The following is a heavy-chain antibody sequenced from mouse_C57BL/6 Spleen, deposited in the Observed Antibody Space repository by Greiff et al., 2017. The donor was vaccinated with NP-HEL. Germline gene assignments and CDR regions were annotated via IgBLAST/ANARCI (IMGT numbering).Heavy chain of an antibody. CDR3: ARVDSSGYVHYAMDY. J-gene: IGHJ4*01. D-gene: IGHD3-2*02. V-gene: IGHV5-16*01. CDR2: INYDGSST. Sequence: EVMLVESEGGLVQPGSSMKLSCTASGFTFSDYYMAWVRQVPEKGLEWVANINYDGSSTYYLDSLKSRFIISRDNAKNILYLQMSSLKSEDTATYYCARVDSSGYVHYAMDYWGQGTSVTVSS. CDR1: GFTFSDYY.